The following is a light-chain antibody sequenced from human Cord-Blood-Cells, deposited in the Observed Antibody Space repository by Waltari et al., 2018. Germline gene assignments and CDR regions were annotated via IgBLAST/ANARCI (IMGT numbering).Light chain of an antibody. Sequence: EIVLTQSPATLSLSPVERATRSCRASQSVSSYLAWYQQKPGQAPRLLIYDASNRATGIPARFSGSGSGTDFTLTISRLEPEDFAVYYCQKRSNWPQTFGQGTKVEIK. CDR2: DAS. J-gene: IGKJ1*01. V-gene: IGKV3-11*01. CDR1: QSVSSY. CDR3: QKRSNWPQT.